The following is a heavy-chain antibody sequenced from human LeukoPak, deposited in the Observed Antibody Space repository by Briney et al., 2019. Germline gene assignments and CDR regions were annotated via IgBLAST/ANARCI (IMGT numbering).Heavy chain of an antibody. V-gene: IGHV1-2*02. CDR1: GYTFTGYY. Sequence: GASVNVSCKASGYTFTGYYMHWVRQAPGQGLGGMGWINPNSGGTNYAQKFQGRVTMTRDTSISTAYMELSRLRSDDTAVYYCARDLTVTHGGPLGYWGQGTLVTVSS. CDR2: INPNSGGT. CDR3: ARDLTVTHGGPLGY. D-gene: IGHD4-17*01. J-gene: IGHJ4*02.